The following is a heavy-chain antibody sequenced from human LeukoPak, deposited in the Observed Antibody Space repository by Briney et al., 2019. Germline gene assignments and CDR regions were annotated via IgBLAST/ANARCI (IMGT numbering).Heavy chain of an antibody. Sequence: SVKVSCKASGGTFSSYAISWVRQAPGQGLEWMGGIIPIFGTANYAQKFQGRVTITADESTSTAYMELSSLRSEDTAVYYCASSDYSYYYYYYMDVWGKGTTVTISS. CDR1: GGTFSSYA. J-gene: IGHJ6*03. V-gene: IGHV1-69*13. CDR2: IIPIFGTA. CDR3: ASSDYSYYYYYYMDV. D-gene: IGHD4-17*01.